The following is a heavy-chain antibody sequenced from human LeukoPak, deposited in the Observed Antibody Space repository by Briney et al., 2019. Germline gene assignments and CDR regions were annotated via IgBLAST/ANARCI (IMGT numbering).Heavy chain of an antibody. J-gene: IGHJ3*02. D-gene: IGHD2-2*01. CDR3: ARDRETFRYCSSTSCYCAFDI. Sequence: GASVKVSCKASGYTFTSYGISWVRQAPGQGLEWMGWISAYNGNTNYAQKLQGRVTMTTDTSTSTAYMELRSLRSDDTAVYYCARDRETFRYCSSTSCYCAFDIWGQGTMVTVSS. V-gene: IGHV1-18*01. CDR2: ISAYNGNT. CDR1: GYTFTSYG.